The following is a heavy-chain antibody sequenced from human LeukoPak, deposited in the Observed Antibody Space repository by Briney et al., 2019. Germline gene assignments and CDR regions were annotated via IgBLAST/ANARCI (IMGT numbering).Heavy chain of an antibody. CDR2: ISYDGSNK. Sequence: PGGSLRLSCAASGFTFSSYGMHWVRQAPGKGLEWVAVISYDGSNKYYADSVKGRFTISRDNSKNTLYLQMNSLRAEDTAVYYCAKDVVEFGGVRKNWFDPWGQGTLVTVSS. D-gene: IGHD3-16*01. CDR1: GFTFSSYG. V-gene: IGHV3-30*18. CDR3: AKDVVEFGGVRKNWFDP. J-gene: IGHJ5*02.